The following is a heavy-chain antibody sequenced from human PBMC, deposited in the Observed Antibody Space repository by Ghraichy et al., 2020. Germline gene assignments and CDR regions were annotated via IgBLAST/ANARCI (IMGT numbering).Heavy chain of an antibody. CDR2: ISYTGIT. CDR1: GGSIFTSSDS. J-gene: IGHJ3*01. CDR3: ARRSSFFEPNGYRHDPFDL. V-gene: IGHV4-39*01. Sequence: SETLSLTCSVSGGSIFTSSDSWGWIRPSPGQGLEFIGNISYTGITQYNPSLRSRVTISIDTSQNKYSLKVTSVTAADTAVYYCARRSSFFEPNGYRHDPFDLWGRRTMVTVSS. D-gene: IGHD2-8*01.